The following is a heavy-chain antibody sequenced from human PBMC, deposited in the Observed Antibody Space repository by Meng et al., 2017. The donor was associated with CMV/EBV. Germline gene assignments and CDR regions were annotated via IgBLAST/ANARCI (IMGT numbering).Heavy chain of an antibody. J-gene: IGHJ4*02. CDR2: IKQDGSEK. CDR1: GFTFSSYW. V-gene: IGHV3-7*01. Sequence: GGSLRLSCAASGFTFSSYWMSWVRQAPGKGLGWVANIKQDGSEKYYVDSVKGRFTISRDNAKNSLYLQMNSLRAEDTAVYYCARSRSGGGWYYFDYWGQGTLVTVSS. CDR3: ARSRSGGGWYYFDY. D-gene: IGHD6-19*01.